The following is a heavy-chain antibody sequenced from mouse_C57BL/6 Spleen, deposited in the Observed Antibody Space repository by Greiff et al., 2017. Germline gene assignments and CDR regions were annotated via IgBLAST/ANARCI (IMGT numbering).Heavy chain of an antibody. J-gene: IGHJ3*01. V-gene: IGHV1-18*01. Sequence: VQLQQSGPELVKPGASVKILCKASGYTFTDYNMDWVKQSHGKSLEWIGDINPNNGGTIYNQKFKGKATLTVDKSSSTAYMELRSLTSEDTAVYYCARGEYGNSAWFAYWGQGTLVTVSA. D-gene: IGHD2-1*01. CDR3: ARGEYGNSAWFAY. CDR2: INPNNGGT. CDR1: GYTFTDYN.